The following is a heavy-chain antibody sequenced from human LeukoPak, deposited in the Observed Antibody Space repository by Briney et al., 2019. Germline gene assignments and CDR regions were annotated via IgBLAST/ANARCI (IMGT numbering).Heavy chain of an antibody. D-gene: IGHD3-10*01. CDR3: ARVPMVRGFTWYYFDF. J-gene: IGHJ4*02. CDR1: GFTFSAYS. Sequence: PGGSLRLSCAVSGFTFSAYSMNWVRQAPGKGLEWVSVIYSGGSTYYADSVKGRFTISRDNSKNTLYLQMNTLRAEDTAVYYCARVPMVRGFTWYYFDFWGQGTLVTVSS. CDR2: IYSGGST. V-gene: IGHV3-53*01.